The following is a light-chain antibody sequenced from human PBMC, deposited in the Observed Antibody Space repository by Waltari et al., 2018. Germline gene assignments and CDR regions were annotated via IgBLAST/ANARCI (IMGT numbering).Light chain of an antibody. CDR3: NSFTLGTALLV. Sequence: QSALTQPASVSGSPGQSITISCTGTSSDVGGYKYVSWYQQHPGKAPKLKLYDVNNRPSGVSNRFSGSKSANTASLTISGLQSEDEADYYCNSFTLGTALLVFGGGTKLTVL. J-gene: IGLJ2*01. V-gene: IGLV2-14*03. CDR1: SSDVGGYKY. CDR2: DVN.